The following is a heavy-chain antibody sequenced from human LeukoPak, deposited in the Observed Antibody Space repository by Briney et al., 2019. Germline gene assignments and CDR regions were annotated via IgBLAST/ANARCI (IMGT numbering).Heavy chain of an antibody. CDR1: GFTFTSFW. J-gene: IGHJ4*02. V-gene: IGHV3-7*01. CDR2: IKQDGSEK. Sequence: GGSLRLSCAASGFTFTSFWMTWVRQAPGKGLEWVANIKQDGSEKYYVDSVKGRFTISGDNDKNSVYLQMSSLRADDTAVYFCVGSGWQVYFDFWGQGTLVTVSS. CDR3: VGSGWQVYFDF. D-gene: IGHD6-19*01.